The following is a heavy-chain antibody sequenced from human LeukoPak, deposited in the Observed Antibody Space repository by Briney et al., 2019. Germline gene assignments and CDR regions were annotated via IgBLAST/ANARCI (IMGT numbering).Heavy chain of an antibody. CDR1: GGSFSGYY. J-gene: IGHJ6*02. CDR3: ARMVRGAGRECYYYGMDV. V-gene: IGHV4-34*01. CDR2: INHSGST. D-gene: IGHD3-10*01. Sequence: SETLSLTCAVYGGSFSGYYWSWIRQPPGKGLEWIGEINHSGSTNYNPSLKSRVTISVDTSKNQFSLKLSSVTAADTAVYYCARMVRGAGRECYYYGMDVWGQGTTVTVSS.